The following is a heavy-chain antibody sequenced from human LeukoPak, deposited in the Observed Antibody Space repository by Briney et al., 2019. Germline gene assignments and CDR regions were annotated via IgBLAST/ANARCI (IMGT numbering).Heavy chain of an antibody. J-gene: IGHJ3*02. Sequence: ASVKVSCKASGYTFTGYYMHWVRQAPGQGLEWMGWINPNSGGTNYAQKFQGWVTMTRDTSISTAYMELSRLRSDDTAVYYCARGVRDRGSYSFAFDIWGQGTMVTVSS. CDR3: ARGVRDRGSYSFAFDI. D-gene: IGHD1-26*01. V-gene: IGHV1-2*04. CDR1: GYTFTGYY. CDR2: INPNSGGT.